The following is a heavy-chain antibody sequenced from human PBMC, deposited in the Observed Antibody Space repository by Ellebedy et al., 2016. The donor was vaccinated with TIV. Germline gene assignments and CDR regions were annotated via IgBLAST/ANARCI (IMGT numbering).Heavy chain of an antibody. J-gene: IGHJ4*02. V-gene: IGHV4-59*06. D-gene: IGHD2-15*01. CDR1: GGSISSYY. CDR2: IYYSGST. Sequence: SETLSLTXTVSGGSISSYYWSWIRQPPGKGLEWIGYIYYSGSTYYNPSLKSRVTISVDTSKNQFSLKLSSVTAADTAVYYCARKWSSAPSFDYWGQGTLVTVSS. CDR3: ARKWSSAPSFDY.